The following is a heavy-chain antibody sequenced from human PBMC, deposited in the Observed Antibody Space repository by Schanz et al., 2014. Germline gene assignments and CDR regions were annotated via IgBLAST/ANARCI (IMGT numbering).Heavy chain of an antibody. Sequence: EVQLVESGGGLIQPGGSLRLSCAVSGFTVNTNYMSWVRQAPGKGPEWISHIRADGRMTNYAASVEGRFTISRDNARNTLHLQMNSLRAEDTAVYYCARGHYGLDVWGPGTSVTVSS. V-gene: IGHV3-53*01. D-gene: IGHD3-10*01. CDR3: ARGHYGLDV. J-gene: IGHJ6*02. CDR1: GFTVNTNY. CDR2: IRADGRMT.